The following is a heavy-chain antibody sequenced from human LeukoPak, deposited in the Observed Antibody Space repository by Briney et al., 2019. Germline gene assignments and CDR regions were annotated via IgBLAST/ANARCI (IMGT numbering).Heavy chain of an antibody. J-gene: IGHJ3*02. Sequence: SETLSLTCTVSGGSISSYYWSWIRQPPGKELEWIGYIYYSGSTNYNPSLKSRVTISVDTSKNQFSLKLSSVTAADTAVYYCARFQWELRAFDIWGQGTMVTVSS. CDR3: ARFQWELRAFDI. V-gene: IGHV4-59*12. CDR2: IYYSGST. D-gene: IGHD1-26*01. CDR1: GGSISSYY.